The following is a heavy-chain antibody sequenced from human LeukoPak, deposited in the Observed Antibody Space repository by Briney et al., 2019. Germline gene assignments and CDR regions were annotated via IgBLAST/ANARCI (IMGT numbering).Heavy chain of an antibody. J-gene: IGHJ4*02. V-gene: IGHV3-33*01. D-gene: IGHD6-19*01. CDR1: GFTFNKFG. CDR2: IWYDGRKK. CDR3: ARGNDHNSESLDF. Sequence: PGTSLRLSCAASGFTFNKFGMHWVRQAPGKGLEWVAVIWYDGRKKYYADSVTGRFTISRDNSKNTLYVQMNSLRAEDTALYYCARGNDHNSESLDFWGQGTLVTVSS.